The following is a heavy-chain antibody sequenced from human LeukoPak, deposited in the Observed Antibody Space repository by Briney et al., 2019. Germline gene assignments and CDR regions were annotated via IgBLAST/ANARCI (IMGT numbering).Heavy chain of an antibody. CDR1: GFTFSSYA. CDR2: ISFDESNK. CDR3: AKDGDGYTGYFDY. V-gene: IGHV3-30*04. D-gene: IGHD5-24*01. Sequence: GGSLRLSCAVSGFTFSSYAMHWVRQAPGKGLEWVAVISFDESNKYYADSVKGRFTISRDNSKNTLYLQMYSLRAEDTAVYYCAKDGDGYTGYFDYWGQGTLVTVSS. J-gene: IGHJ4*02.